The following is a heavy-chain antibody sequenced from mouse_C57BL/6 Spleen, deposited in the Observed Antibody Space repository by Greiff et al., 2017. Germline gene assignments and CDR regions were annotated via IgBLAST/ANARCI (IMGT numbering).Heavy chain of an antibody. J-gene: IGHJ3*01. V-gene: IGHV1-55*01. CDR1: GYTFTSYW. D-gene: IGHD1-1*01. CDR2: IYPGSGST. CDR3: ARPGEIYYGSSLWFAY. Sequence: QVQLQQSGAELVQPGASVKMSCKASGYTFTSYWLTWVKQRPGQGLEWIGDIYPGSGSTNYNEKIKSKATLTVYTSSSTAYMQLSSLTSEDSAVYYCARPGEIYYGSSLWFAYWGQGTLVTVSA.